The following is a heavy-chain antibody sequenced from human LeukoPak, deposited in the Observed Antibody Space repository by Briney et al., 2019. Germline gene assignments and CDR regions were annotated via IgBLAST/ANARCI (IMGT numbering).Heavy chain of an antibody. V-gene: IGHV4-4*07. Sequence: SETLSLTCTVSGGSISSYYWSWIRQHAGKGPEWIGRIYTSGSTNYNPSLKSRVTMSVDTSKNQFSLKLSSVTAADTAVYYCAREDASGYDDDAFDIWGQGTMVTVSS. CDR3: AREDASGYDDDAFDI. CDR1: GGSISSYY. CDR2: IYTSGST. D-gene: IGHD5-12*01. J-gene: IGHJ3*02.